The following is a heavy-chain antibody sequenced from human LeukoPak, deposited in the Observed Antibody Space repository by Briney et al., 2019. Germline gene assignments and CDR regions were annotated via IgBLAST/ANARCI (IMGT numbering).Heavy chain of an antibody. CDR2: ISYSGST. J-gene: IGHJ3*02. CDR3: AQQVVGTSDTFDI. D-gene: IGHD6-13*01. V-gene: IGHV4-59*01. CDR1: GASLRSFY. Sequence: SETLSLTCSVSGASLRSFYWSWIRQPPGKGLEWIGYISYSGSTKYNPSLKSRATMSADTSKSQLSLRLDSGTAADTAVYFCAQQVVGTSDTFDIWGQGTMVTVSS.